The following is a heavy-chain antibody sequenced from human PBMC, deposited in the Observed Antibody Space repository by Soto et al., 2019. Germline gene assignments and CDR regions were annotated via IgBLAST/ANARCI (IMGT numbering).Heavy chain of an antibody. D-gene: IGHD3-10*01. CDR2: INAGNGNT. CDR1: GYTFTSYA. V-gene: IGHV1-3*01. CDR3: ARGRHYDYGDY. Sequence: QVQLVQYGAEVKKPGASVKVSCKASGYTFTSYAMHWVRQAPGPRLEWMGWINAGNGNTKYSQKFQGRVTITRDTSASTAYMELSSLRSEDTAVYYCARGRHYDYGDYWGQGTLVTVSS. J-gene: IGHJ4*02.